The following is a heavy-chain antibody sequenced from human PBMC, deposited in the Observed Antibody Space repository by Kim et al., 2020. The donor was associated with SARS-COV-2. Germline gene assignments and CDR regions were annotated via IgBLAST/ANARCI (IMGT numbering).Heavy chain of an antibody. CDR3: TTDHYYGSGSYRYYFDY. D-gene: IGHD3-10*01. V-gene: IGHV3-15*01. Sequence: VKGRYTISRDDSKTTLYLQMNSLKTEDTAVYYCTTDHYYGSGSYRYYFDYWGQGTLVTVSS. J-gene: IGHJ4*02.